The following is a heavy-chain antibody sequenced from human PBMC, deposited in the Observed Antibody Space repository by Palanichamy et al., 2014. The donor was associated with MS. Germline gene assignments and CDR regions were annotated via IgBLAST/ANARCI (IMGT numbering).Heavy chain of an antibody. CDR2: IHPVLRIS. D-gene: IGHD1-1*01. Sequence: QVQLVQSGAEVKKPGSSMRVSCQASGDTINSFSITWVRQAPGQGLEWMGGIHPVLRISDYAQKFQGRVTISADASTSTVYMELRTLRPEDTAVYYCARVVPSRVSRYFPADSWGQGTLVTVSP. V-gene: IGHV1-69*01. CDR1: GDTINSFS. J-gene: IGHJ4*02. CDR3: ARVVPSRVSRYFPADS.